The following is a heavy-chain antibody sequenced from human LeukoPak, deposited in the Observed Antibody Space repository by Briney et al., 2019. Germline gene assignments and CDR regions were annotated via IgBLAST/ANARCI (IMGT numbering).Heavy chain of an antibody. J-gene: IGHJ6*02. CDR3: AREDDKDYYYYGMDV. D-gene: IGHD3-22*01. V-gene: IGHV3-21*01. CDR1: GFTFSSYS. Sequence: PGGSLRLSCAASGFTFSSYSMNWVRQAPGKGLEWVSSISSSSSYIYYADSVKGRFTISRDNAKNSLYLQMHGLTAEDTAVYYCAREDDKDYYYYGMDVWGRGTTVTVSS. CDR2: ISSSSSYI.